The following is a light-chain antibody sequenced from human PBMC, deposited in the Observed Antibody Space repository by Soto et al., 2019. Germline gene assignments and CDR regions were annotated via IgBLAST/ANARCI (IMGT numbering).Light chain of an antibody. Sequence: DIVMTQSPDSLAVSLGERDTINCKSSQSVLSSSDSKNYLAWHQQKPGQPPKLLIYWASTRESGVPERFSGSGSGTDFALTISSLQAEDVAVYYCQQYYSNPITFGQGTRLEIK. CDR3: QQYYSNPIT. CDR2: WAS. J-gene: IGKJ5*01. V-gene: IGKV4-1*01. CDR1: QSVLSSSDSKNY.